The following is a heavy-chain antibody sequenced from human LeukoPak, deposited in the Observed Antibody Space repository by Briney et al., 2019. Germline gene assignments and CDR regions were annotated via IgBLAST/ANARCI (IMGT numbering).Heavy chain of an antibody. CDR3: VRGGGSDGWGAFDI. D-gene: IGHD5-24*01. V-gene: IGHV3-23*01. CDR2: IRQSGDIT. CDR1: EFTFSNYV. Sequence: GGSLRLSCAASEFTFSNYVMNWVRRAPGKGLEWVSSIRQSGDITYYADSVKGRFTISRDNSKNTLSLQMNSLSREDTAIYYCVRGGGSDGWGAFDIWGQGTVVTVSS. J-gene: IGHJ3*02.